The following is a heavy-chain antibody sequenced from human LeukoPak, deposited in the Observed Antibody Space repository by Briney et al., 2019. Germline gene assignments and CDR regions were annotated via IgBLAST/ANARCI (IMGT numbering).Heavy chain of an antibody. D-gene: IGHD7-27*01. V-gene: IGHV4-61*02. CDR1: GGSISSGNYY. CDR2: IHTSGNT. CDR3: ARDRAGDSFDI. Sequence: NPSETLSLTCTVSGGSISSGNYYWTWIRQPAGKKLEWIGRIHTSGNTNYNPSLESQVTISIDTSKNQFSLSLNSVTPADTAIYYCARDRAGDSFDIWGQGTMVTVSS. J-gene: IGHJ3*02.